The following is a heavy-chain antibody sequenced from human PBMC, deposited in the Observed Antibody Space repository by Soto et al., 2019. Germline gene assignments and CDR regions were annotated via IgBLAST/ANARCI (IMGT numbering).Heavy chain of an antibody. CDR1: GFTFTNYA. CDR3: ARDHFASSWSYFDY. D-gene: IGHD6-13*01. V-gene: IGHV3-30-3*01. Sequence: QVPLVESGGGVVQPGRSLRLSCAVSGFTFTNYAMHWVRQAPGKGLEWVAVISDDGSNKKYADSVKGRFTISRDNSXNTMYMQMNSLRAEDTALYYCARDHFASSWSYFDYWGQGTLVTVSS. CDR2: ISDDGSNK. J-gene: IGHJ4*02.